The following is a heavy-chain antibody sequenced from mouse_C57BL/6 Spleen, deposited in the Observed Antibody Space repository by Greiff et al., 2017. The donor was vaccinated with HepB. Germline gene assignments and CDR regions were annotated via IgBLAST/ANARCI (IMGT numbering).Heavy chain of an antibody. CDR3: ARGDYYGSSPYWYFDV. D-gene: IGHD1-1*01. CDR1: GFTFSDYG. CDR2: ISSGSSTI. V-gene: IGHV5-17*01. J-gene: IGHJ1*03. Sequence: EVQGVESGGGLVKPGGSLKLPCAASGFTFSDYGMHWVRQAPEKGLEWVAYISSGSSTIYYADTVKGRFTISRDNAKNTLFLQMTSLRSEDTAMYYCARGDYYGSSPYWYFDVWGTGTTVTVSS.